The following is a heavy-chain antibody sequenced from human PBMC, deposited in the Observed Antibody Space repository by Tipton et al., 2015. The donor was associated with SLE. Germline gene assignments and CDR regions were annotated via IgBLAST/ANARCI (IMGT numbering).Heavy chain of an antibody. D-gene: IGHD6-13*01. Sequence: QVQLVQSGGGVVQPGRSLRLSCAASGFTFSSYAMHWVRQAPGKGLEWVAVISYDGSNKYYADSVKGRFTISRDNAKNTLHLQMNSLRVEDTALYYCAGTRYTNSAIEYWGQGTLVTVSS. V-gene: IGHV3-30*04. CDR2: ISYDGSNK. CDR1: GFTFSSYA. CDR3: AGTRYTNSAIEY. J-gene: IGHJ4*02.